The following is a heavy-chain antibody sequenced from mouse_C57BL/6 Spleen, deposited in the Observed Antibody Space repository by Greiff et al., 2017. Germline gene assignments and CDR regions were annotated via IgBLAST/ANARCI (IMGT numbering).Heavy chain of an antibody. V-gene: IGHV1-53*01. CDR3: ARERLLSPYYAMDY. J-gene: IGHJ4*01. CDR2: INPSNGGT. CDR1: GYTFTSYW. D-gene: IGHD2-12*01. Sequence: QVQLQQPGTELVKPGASVKLSCKASGYTFTSYWMHWVKQRPGQGLEWIGNINPSNGGTNYNEKFKSKATLTVDKSSSTAYMQLNSLTSEDSAVYFSARERLLSPYYAMDYWGQGTSVTVSS.